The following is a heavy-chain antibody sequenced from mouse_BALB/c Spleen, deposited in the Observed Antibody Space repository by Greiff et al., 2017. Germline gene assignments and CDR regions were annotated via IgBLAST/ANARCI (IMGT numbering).Heavy chain of an antibody. CDR1: GFTFSSYG. Sequence: EVNVVESGGGLVQPGGSLKLSCAASGFTFSSYGMSWVRQTPDKRLELVATINSNGGSTYYPDSVKGRFTISRDNAKNTLYLQMSSLKSEDTAMYYCAREIYYDYDEAMDYWGQGTSVTVSS. CDR2: INSNGGST. V-gene: IGHV5-6-3*01. CDR3: AREIYYDYDEAMDY. J-gene: IGHJ4*01. D-gene: IGHD2-4*01.